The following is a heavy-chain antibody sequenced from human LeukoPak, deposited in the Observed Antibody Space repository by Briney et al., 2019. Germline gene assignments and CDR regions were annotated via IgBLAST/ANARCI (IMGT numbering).Heavy chain of an antibody. CDR3: ARVISAATLNWFDP. V-gene: IGHV3-11*04. D-gene: IGHD2-15*01. Sequence: GGSLRLSCAASGFTFSDYYMSWIRQAPGKGLEWVSYISSSGSTIYYADSVKGRFTISRDNAKNSLYLQMNSLRAEDTAVYYCARVISAATLNWFDPWGQGTLVTVSS. CDR2: ISSSGSTI. CDR1: GFTFSDYY. J-gene: IGHJ5*02.